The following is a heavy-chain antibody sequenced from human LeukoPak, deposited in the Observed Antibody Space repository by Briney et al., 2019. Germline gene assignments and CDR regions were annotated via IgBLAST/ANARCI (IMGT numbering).Heavy chain of an antibody. Sequence: ASVKVSCKASGYTFTSYYMHWVRQAPGQGLEWMGIISLSGGSTTYAQKFQGRVTMTRDMSTSTVYMELSSLRYEDTAVYYCARDVYGSGSYYEHYFDYWGQGTLVTVSS. CDR3: ARDVYGSGSYYEHYFDY. V-gene: IGHV1-46*01. D-gene: IGHD3-10*01. CDR1: GYTFTSYY. CDR2: ISLSGGST. J-gene: IGHJ4*02.